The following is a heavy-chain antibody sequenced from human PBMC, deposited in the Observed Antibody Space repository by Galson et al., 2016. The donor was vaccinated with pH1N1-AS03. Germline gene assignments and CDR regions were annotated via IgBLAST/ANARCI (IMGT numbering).Heavy chain of an antibody. CDR3: ARGKEGYFYGMDV. CDR2: SGTAGDT. D-gene: IGHD3-10*01. CDR1: GFTFSSHD. V-gene: IGHV3-13*01. Sequence: SLRLSCAGAGFTFSSHDMYWVRQPPGKGLEWVSASGTAGDTDYEGSVKGRFTISRENAKNSLYLQMNSLRAGDTAVYYCARGKEGYFYGMDVWGQGTTVTVSS. J-gene: IGHJ6*02.